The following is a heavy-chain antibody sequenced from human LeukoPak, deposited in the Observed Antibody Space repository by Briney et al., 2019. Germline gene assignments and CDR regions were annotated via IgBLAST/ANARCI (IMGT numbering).Heavy chain of an antibody. CDR2: ISGSGGST. J-gene: IGHJ4*02. Sequence: GGSLRLSCAASGFTFSSYAMSWVRQAPGKGLEWVSAISGSGGSTYYADSVKGRFTISRDNSKNTLYLQMNSLRAEDTAVYYCAKDHPYYYYDSSGYASDYWGQGTLVTVSS. CDR1: GFTFSSYA. D-gene: IGHD3-22*01. V-gene: IGHV3-23*01. CDR3: AKDHPYYYYDSSGYASDY.